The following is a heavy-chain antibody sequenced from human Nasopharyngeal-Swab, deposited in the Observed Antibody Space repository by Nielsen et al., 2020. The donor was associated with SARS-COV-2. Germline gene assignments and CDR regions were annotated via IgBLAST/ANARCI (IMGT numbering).Heavy chain of an antibody. J-gene: IGHJ3*02. D-gene: IGHD3-3*01. CDR3: ASEGSGVFGVVIYAFDI. CDR2: VVPEDGEP. Sequence: APVKVSCKVSGYTLTVLPIHWVRQAPGKGLEWMGTVVPEDGEPIYAQNFQGRVTMTEDTSTYTAYLELSSPRSEDTAVYYCASEGSGVFGVVIYAFDIWGPGTLVTVSS. V-gene: IGHV1-24*01. CDR1: GYTLTVLP.